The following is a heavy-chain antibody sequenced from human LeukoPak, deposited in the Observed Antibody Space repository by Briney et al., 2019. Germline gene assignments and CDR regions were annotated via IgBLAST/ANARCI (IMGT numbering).Heavy chain of an antibody. V-gene: IGHV3-23*01. J-gene: IGHJ4*02. CDR3: AKSRVSSWGAIDY. D-gene: IGHD6-13*01. CDR2: VSGSGSST. Sequence: GGSLRLSCAASGFTFSSYSMNWVRQAPGKGLEWVSGVSGSGSSTFYTDSVKGRFTISRDNSKNILYLQMNSLRVEDTAVYYCAKSRVSSWGAIDYWGQGTLLTVSS. CDR1: GFTFSSYS.